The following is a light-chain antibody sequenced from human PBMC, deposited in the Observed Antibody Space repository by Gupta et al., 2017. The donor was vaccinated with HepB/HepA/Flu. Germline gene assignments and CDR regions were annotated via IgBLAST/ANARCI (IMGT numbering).Light chain of an antibody. J-gene: IGKJ2*01. V-gene: IGKV3-15*01. Sequence: IVMTQSPATLSVSPGERATLSCRASQNNGSDLAWYQQKPGQPPRLLIYSASHRAATTPLRFTGSGSGTXFSLTIXSLQSEDFAVYYCQQHNEWLRTFGXGTKLDIK. CDR1: QNNGSD. CDR2: SAS. CDR3: QQHNEWLRT.